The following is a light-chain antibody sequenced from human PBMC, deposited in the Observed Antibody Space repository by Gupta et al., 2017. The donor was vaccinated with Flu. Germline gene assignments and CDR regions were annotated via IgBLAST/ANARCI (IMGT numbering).Light chain of an antibody. V-gene: IGKV3-11*01. CDR1: QSIGTN. J-gene: IGKJ1*01. CDR3: QHFQT. CDR2: DAY. Sequence: LTQSPATRSWSPGERATLPCRASQSIGTNLAWYQHKPGQAPRLLVHDAYNTATGIPARFSGSGSGTDFTLTISSLEPADFAVYYCQHFQTFGQGTKVEIK.